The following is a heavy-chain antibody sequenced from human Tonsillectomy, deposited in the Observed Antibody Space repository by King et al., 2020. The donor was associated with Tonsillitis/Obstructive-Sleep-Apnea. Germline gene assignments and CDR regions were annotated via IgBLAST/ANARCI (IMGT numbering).Heavy chain of an antibody. V-gene: IGHV1-46*01. CDR3: AGTFSGSYMGEYYFDY. J-gene: IGHJ4*02. CDR2: INPSGGST. D-gene: IGHD1-26*01. Sequence: VQLVESGAEVKKPGASVKVSCKASGYTFTSYYMHWVRQAPGQGLEWMGIINPSGGSTSYAQKFQGRVTMTRDTSTSTVYMELSSLRSEDTAVYYCAGTFSGSYMGEYYFDYWGQGTLVTVSS. CDR1: GYTFTSYY.